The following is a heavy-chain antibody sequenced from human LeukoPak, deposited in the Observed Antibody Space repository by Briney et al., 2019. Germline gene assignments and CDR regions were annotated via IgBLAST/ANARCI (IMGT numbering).Heavy chain of an antibody. CDR3: ARGGSGYPLDY. V-gene: IGHV4-59*01. CDR2: IYYTGVT. Sequence: SETLSLTCAVSNGSMSSYYWSWIRQPPGKGLEWIGYIYYTGVTNYSPSLKRRLTISLDTAMKQFSLNLRSVTAADTAMYYCARGGSGYPLDYWGQGTLVTVSS. D-gene: IGHD3-22*01. CDR1: NGSMSSYY. J-gene: IGHJ4*02.